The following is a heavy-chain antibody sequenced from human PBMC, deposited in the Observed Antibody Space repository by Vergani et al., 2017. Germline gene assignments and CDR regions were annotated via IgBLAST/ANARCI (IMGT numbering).Heavy chain of an antibody. V-gene: IGHV3-9*01. Sequence: EVQLVESGGGLVQPGRSLRLSCAASGFTFDDYAMHWVRQAPGKGLEWVSGISWNSGSIGYADSVKGRFTISRDNAKNSLYLQMNSLRAEDTAVYYCATHSRGYFDLWGRGTLVTVSS. CDR2: ISWNSGSI. D-gene: IGHD2-15*01. J-gene: IGHJ2*01. CDR1: GFTFDDYA. CDR3: ATHSRGYFDL.